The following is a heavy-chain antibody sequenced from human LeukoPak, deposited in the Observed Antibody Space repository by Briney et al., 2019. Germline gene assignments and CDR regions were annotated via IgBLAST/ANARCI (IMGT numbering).Heavy chain of an antibody. Sequence: GGSLRLSCAASGFTFSSYAMSWVRQAPGKGLEWVSAISGSGGSTYYADSVKGRFTISRDSSKNTLYLQMNSLRAEDTAVYYCAKDLSLSPTSPWGQGTLVTVSS. CDR2: ISGSGGST. CDR3: AKDLSLSPTSP. D-gene: IGHD1-14*01. J-gene: IGHJ5*02. V-gene: IGHV3-23*01. CDR1: GFTFSSYA.